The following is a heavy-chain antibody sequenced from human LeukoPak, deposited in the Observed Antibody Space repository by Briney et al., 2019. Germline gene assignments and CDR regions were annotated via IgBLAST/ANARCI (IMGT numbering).Heavy chain of an antibody. J-gene: IGHJ3*02. V-gene: IGHV4-59*11. CDR3: ARAGYCSSTSCARAFDI. CDR1: GGSISSHY. D-gene: IGHD2-2*03. CDR2: IYYSGST. Sequence: PSETLSLTCTVSGGSISSHYWSWIRQPPGKGLEWIGYIYYSGSTNYNPSLKSRVTISVDTSKNQFSLKPSSVTAADTAVYYCARAGYCSSTSCARAFDIWGQGTMVTVSS.